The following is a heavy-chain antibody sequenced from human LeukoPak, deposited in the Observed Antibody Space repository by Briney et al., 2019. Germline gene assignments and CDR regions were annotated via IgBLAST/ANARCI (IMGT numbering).Heavy chain of an antibody. CDR2: INPNSGGT. D-gene: IGHD2-2*01. CDR1: GYTFTGYY. CDR3: ARGRRVVPAATYYFDY. J-gene: IGHJ4*02. V-gene: IGHV1-2*02. Sequence: ASVKVSCKASGYTFTGYYMHWVRQAPGQGLEWMGWINPNSGGTNYAQKFQGRVTMTRDTSISTAYMELSSLRSEDTAVYYCARGRRVVPAATYYFDYWGQGTLVTVSS.